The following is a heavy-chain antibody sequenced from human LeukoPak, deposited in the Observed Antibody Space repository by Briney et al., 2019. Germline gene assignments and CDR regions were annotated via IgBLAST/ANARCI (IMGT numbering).Heavy chain of an antibody. CDR3: ARLETTTTVLAYYGMDV. CDR1: GYSFTNYW. J-gene: IGHJ6*02. Sequence: GESLKISCKGSGYSFTNYWIGWVRQMPGKGLEWMGIIYPGDSETRYSPSFQGQVTISVDKSISTAYVQWSSLKASDTAMYYCARLETTTTVLAYYGMDVWGQGTTVTVAS. D-gene: IGHD4-11*01. CDR2: IYPGDSET. V-gene: IGHV5-51*01.